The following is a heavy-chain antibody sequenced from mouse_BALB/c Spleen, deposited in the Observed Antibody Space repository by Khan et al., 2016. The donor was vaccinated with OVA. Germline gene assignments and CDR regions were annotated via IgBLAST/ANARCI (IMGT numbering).Heavy chain of an antibody. CDR1: GFSLTNYG. CDR2: IWSDGST. J-gene: IGHJ4*01. Sequence: VQLQESGPGLVAPSQSLSITCTISGFSLTNYGVHWVRQPPGKGLEWLVVIWSDGSTTYNSALKSGLTISKDNSKSQVFLKMNSLQTDDTAVYFCARQPYYHYNIMDYWGQGTSVTVSS. CDR3: ARQPYYHYNIMDY. V-gene: IGHV2-6-1*01. D-gene: IGHD2-10*01.